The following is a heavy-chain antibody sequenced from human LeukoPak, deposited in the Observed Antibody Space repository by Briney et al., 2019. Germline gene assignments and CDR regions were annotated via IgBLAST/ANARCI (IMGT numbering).Heavy chain of an antibody. D-gene: IGHD7-27*01. V-gene: IGHV3-21*01. CDR3: ARDQLNWGIGFCAY. CDR2: ISSSSSYI. Sequence: GGSLRLSCAASGFTFSSYSMNWVRQAPGKGLEWVSSISSSSSYIYYADSVKGRFTISRDNAKNSLYLQMNSLRAEDTAVYYCARDQLNWGIGFCAYWGQGTLVTVSS. J-gene: IGHJ4*02. CDR1: GFTFSSYS.